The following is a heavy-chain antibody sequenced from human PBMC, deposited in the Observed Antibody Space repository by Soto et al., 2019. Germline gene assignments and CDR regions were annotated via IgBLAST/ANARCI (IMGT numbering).Heavy chain of an antibody. Sequence: QVQLVQSGAEVKKPGSSVKVSCKASGGTFSSYAISWVRQAPGQGLEWMGGIIPIFGTANYAQKFQGRVTITADESTITADMEQSRLRSEDTAVDYCARPMITFGGVIVDTSPSCDGMDVWGQGTTVTVSS. CDR3: ARPMITFGGVIVDTSPSCDGMDV. CDR1: GGTFSSYA. D-gene: IGHD3-16*02. V-gene: IGHV1-69*12. J-gene: IGHJ6*02. CDR2: IIPIFGTA.